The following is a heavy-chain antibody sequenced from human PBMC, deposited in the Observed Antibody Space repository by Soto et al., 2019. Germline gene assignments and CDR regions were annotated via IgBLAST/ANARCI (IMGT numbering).Heavy chain of an antibody. CDR3: ARMCSGGSCYTY. Sequence: GGSLRLSCAASGFTFSIYWMSWVRQAPGKGLEWVANIKEDGSEKYYVDSLKGRFTISRDNAKNSLYLQMNSLRAEDTAVYYCARMCSGGSCYTYWGQGRLVTVSS. CDR2: IKEDGSEK. D-gene: IGHD2-15*01. CDR1: GFTFSIYW. V-gene: IGHV3-7*03. J-gene: IGHJ4*02.